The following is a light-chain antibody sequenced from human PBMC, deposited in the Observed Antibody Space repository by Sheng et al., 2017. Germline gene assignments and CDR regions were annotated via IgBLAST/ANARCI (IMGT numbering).Light chain of an antibody. CDR2: DVS. CDR3: LLHMGGGISV. J-gene: IGLJ3*02. Sequence: QSALTQPRSVSGSPGQSVTISCTGTSSDVGGYNYVSWYQQHPGKAPKLMIYDVSKRPSGVPDRFSGSILGNKAALTITGAQADDESDYYCLLHMGGGISVFGGGTKLTVL. CDR1: SSDVGGYNY. V-gene: IGLV2-11*01.